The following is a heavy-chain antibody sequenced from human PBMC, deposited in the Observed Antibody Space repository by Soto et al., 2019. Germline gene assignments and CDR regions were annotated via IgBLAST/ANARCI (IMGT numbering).Heavy chain of an antibody. J-gene: IGHJ4*02. Sequence: QVQLVQSGAEVKKPGSSVKVSCKTSGDIFSGYSISWVRQAPGQGLEWMGGIIPIFGTTNYAQRFHGRVTITADKSTSTVYMELYSLTAEATAVYYCARELGSGYDPGDYWGQGTLVTVSS. D-gene: IGHD5-12*01. CDR3: ARELGSGYDPGDY. CDR1: GDIFSGYS. V-gene: IGHV1-69*14. CDR2: IIPIFGTT.